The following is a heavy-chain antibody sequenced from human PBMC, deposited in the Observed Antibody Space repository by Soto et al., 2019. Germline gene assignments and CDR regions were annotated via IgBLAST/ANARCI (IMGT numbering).Heavy chain of an antibody. D-gene: IGHD6-19*01. V-gene: IGHV3-64D*08. J-gene: IGHJ4*02. Sequence: SLRLSCSASGFTFSSYAMHWVRQAPGKGLEYVSAISSNGGSTYYADSVKGRFTISRDNSKNTLYLQMSSLRAEDTAVYYCVKVKDSSGWYYFDYWGQGTLVTVSS. CDR2: ISSNGGST. CDR3: VKVKDSSGWYYFDY. CDR1: GFTFSSYA.